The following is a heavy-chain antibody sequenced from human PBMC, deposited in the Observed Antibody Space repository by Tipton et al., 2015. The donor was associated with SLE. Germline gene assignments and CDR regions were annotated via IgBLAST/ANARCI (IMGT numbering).Heavy chain of an antibody. D-gene: IGHD1-26*01. CDR2: IDPSDSYT. J-gene: IGHJ4*02. Sequence: VQLVQSGAEVKKPGESLKISCKGSGYSFTSYWIGWVRQMPGKGLEWMGRIDPSDSYTNYSPSFQGHVTISADKSISTAYLQWSSLKASDTAMYYCARGQGMYSGSLYYFDYWGQGTLVTVSS. V-gene: IGHV5-10-1*01. CDR3: ARGQGMYSGSLYYFDY. CDR1: GYSFTSYW.